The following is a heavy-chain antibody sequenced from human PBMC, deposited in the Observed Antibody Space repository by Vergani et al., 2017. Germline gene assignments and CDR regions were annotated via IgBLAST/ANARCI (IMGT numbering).Heavy chain of an antibody. CDR1: GYTFTSYG. J-gene: IGHJ6*03. CDR2: ISAYNGNT. V-gene: IGHV1-18*01. D-gene: IGHD3-22*01. CDR3: GRTYYDSSGYYYADYFYYYMDV. Sequence: QVQLVQSGAEVKKPGASVKVSCKASGYTFTSYGISWVRQAPGQGLEWMGWISAYNGNTNYAQKLQGRVTMTTDTSTSTAYMELRSLRSDDTAVYYCGRTYYDSSGYYYADYFYYYMDVWGKGTTVTVSS.